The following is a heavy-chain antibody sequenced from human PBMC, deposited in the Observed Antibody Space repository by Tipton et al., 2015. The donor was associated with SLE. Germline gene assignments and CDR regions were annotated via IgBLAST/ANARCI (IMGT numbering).Heavy chain of an antibody. D-gene: IGHD3-3*01. CDR2: ISSDGSDK. CDR3: ARAPEYYDFWSGAFDI. Sequence: SLRLSCEASGFTLRNYALHWVRQAPGTGLEWVAVISSDGSDKCYADSVKGRFTISRDNSKNTLFLQMNSLRVEDTAVYYCARAPEYYDFWSGAFDIWGQGTMVTVST. V-gene: IGHV3-30*04. CDR1: GFTLRNYA. J-gene: IGHJ3*02.